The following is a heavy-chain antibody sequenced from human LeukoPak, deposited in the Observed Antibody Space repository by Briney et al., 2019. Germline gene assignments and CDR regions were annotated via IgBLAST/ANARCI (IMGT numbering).Heavy chain of an antibody. V-gene: IGHV4-34*01. CDR1: GGSFSGYY. D-gene: IGHD3-10*01. CDR3: ARGRPKYYYGSAPSNYFDY. J-gene: IGHJ4*02. Sequence: SETLSLTCAVYGGSFSGYYWSWIRQPPGKGLEWIGEINHSGSTNYNPSLKSRVTISVDTSKNQFSLKLSPVTAADTAVYYCARGRPKYYYGSAPSNYFDYWGQGTLVTVSS. CDR2: INHSGST.